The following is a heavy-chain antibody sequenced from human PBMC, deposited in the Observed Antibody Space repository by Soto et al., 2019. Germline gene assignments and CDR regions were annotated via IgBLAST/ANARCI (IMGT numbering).Heavy chain of an antibody. CDR1: GFTFSSYS. D-gene: IGHD3-16*02. V-gene: IGHV3-21*01. CDR3: ARALGHDDYVWGSYRDY. Sequence: GGSLRLSCAASGFTFSSYSMNWVRQAPGKGLEWVSSISSSSSYIYYADSVKGRFTISRDNAKNSLYLQMNSLRAEDTAVYYCARALGHDDYVWGSYRDYWGQGTLVTVSS. CDR2: ISSSSSYI. J-gene: IGHJ4*02.